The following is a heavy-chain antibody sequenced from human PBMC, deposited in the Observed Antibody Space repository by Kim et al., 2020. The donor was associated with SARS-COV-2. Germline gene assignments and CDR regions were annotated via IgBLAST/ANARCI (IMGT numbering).Heavy chain of an antibody. V-gene: IGHV4-34*01. CDR3: ARTVAAAGANWFDP. Sequence: NPSLKSRVTITVDTTKSQFSQKRSSVTAADTAVYYCARTVAAAGANWFDPWGQGTLVTVSS. J-gene: IGHJ5*02. D-gene: IGHD6-13*01.